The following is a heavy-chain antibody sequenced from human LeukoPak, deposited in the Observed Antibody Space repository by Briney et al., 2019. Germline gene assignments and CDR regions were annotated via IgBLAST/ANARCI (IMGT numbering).Heavy chain of an antibody. CDR3: ARVLGSRVDP. Sequence: ASVTVSCKASGYTFTGYYMHWVRQAPRQGLEWMGWINPNSGETNYAPKFQGRVTMTRDTSISTAYMEVTRLTSDDTAIYFCARVLGSRVDPWGQGTLVTVSS. J-gene: IGHJ5*02. CDR2: INPNSGET. V-gene: IGHV1-2*02. CDR1: GYTFTGYY.